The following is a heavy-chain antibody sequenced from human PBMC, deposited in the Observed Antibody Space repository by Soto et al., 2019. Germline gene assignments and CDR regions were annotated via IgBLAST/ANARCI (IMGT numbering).Heavy chain of an antibody. V-gene: IGHV1-69*13. Sequence: QVHLVQSGAEVKKPGSSVKVSCKYSGGTFRTESINWVRQAPGQALEWMGGILPFFGTADYAPRFQGRVTIIADGATTTAYKELSSLTSEDTAVYFCSRGPGCGGNSDAFEAWGQGTMVTVSS. D-gene: IGHD2-21*01. CDR2: ILPFFGTA. J-gene: IGHJ3*01. CDR1: GGTFRTES. CDR3: SRGPGCGGNSDAFEA.